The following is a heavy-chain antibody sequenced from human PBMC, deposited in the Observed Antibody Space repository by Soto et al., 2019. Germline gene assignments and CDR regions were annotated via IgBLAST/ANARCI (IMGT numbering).Heavy chain of an antibody. D-gene: IGHD4-17*01. CDR2: IKQDGSVK. J-gene: IGHJ4*02. V-gene: IGHV3-7*03. CDR1: WFTFSNYW. Sequence: EVQLVESGGGLVQPGGSLRLSCAPSWFTFSNYWMSWVRQAPGQGLEWVASIKQDGSVKHYVDSVKGRFTISRDNAEKSLHLQMNSLRAEDTAVYYCAKLRGDYTVFDYWGQGARVTVSS. CDR3: AKLRGDYTVFDY.